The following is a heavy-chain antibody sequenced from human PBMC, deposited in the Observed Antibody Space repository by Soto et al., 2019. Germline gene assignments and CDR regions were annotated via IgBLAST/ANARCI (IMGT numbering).Heavy chain of an antibody. V-gene: IGHV3-33*01. J-gene: IGHJ5*02. CDR3: ARDLGYVAQQSNWFDP. Sequence: QVQLVESGGGVGQPGRSLRLSCAASGFTFSSYGMHWVRQVPGKGLGWVAVIWYDGSNKYYADSVKGRFTISRDNSKKTLYQQMNRLRGEDTAVYYCARDLGYVAQQSNWFDPWGQGTLVTVSS. CDR2: IWYDGSNK. CDR1: GFTFSSYG. D-gene: IGHD2-2*01.